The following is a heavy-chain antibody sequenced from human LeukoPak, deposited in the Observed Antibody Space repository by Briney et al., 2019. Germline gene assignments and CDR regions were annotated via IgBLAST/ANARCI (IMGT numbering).Heavy chain of an antibody. CDR2: ISAYNGNT. Sequence: ASVKVSCKASGYTFTDYYMHWVRQAPGQGLEWMGWISAYNGNTNYAQKLQGRVTMTTDTSTSTAYMELRSLRSDDAAVYYCARPRSSSWGIDYWGQGTLVTVSS. CDR3: ARPRSSSWGIDY. J-gene: IGHJ4*02. V-gene: IGHV1-18*04. CDR1: GYTFTDYY. D-gene: IGHD6-13*01.